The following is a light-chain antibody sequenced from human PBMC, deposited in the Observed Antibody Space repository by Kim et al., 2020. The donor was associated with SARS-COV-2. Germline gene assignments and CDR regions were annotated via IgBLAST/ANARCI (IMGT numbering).Light chain of an antibody. Sequence: QSVLTQPPAVSGAPGQGVIISCTGSSSNIGAGYDVHWYQQIPGKVPKLVMFDNNNRPSGVPDRFFGSKSGTSASLAITGLQAEDEADYYCQSYDSSLGGAVFGIGTQLTVL. V-gene: IGLV1-40*01. CDR2: DNN. CDR3: QSYDSSLGGAV. CDR1: SSNIGAGYD. J-gene: IGLJ1*01.